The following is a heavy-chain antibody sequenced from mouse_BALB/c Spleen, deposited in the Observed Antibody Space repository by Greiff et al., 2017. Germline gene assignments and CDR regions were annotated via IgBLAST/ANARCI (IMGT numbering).Heavy chain of an antibody. CDR2: IDPANGNT. CDR3: ARSPVVAPYYAMDD. D-gene: IGHD1-1*01. CDR1: GFNIKDTY. Sequence: EVQLQQSGAELVKPGASVKLSCTASGFNIKDTYMHWVKQRPEQGLEWIGRIDPANGNTKYDPKFQGKATITADTSSNTAYLQLSSLTSEDTAVYYCARSPVVAPYYAMDDWGQGTSGTVSS. V-gene: IGHV14-3*02. J-gene: IGHJ4*01.